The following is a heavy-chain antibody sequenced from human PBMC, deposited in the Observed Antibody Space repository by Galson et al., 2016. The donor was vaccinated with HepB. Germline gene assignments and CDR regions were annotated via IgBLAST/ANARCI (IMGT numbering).Heavy chain of an antibody. J-gene: IGHJ4*02. CDR3: AKKRAGYNY. Sequence: QSGAEVTKPGESLKISCKTSGFNFSSDWIGWVRQVPGKGLEWMGIIYPVASNAAYSASFKGHVIISADKSISTAYLQWSSLKASDTAMYYCAKKRAGYNYWGQGTLVTVSS. D-gene: IGHD5-24*01. V-gene: IGHV5-51*01. CDR2: IYPVASNA. CDR1: GFNFSSDW.